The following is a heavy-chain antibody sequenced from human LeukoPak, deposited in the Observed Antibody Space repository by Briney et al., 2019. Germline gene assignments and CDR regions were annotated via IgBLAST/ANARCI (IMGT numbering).Heavy chain of an antibody. CDR2: IYYSGST. D-gene: IGHD1-26*01. CDR1: GGSISSYY. V-gene: IGHV4-59*08. J-gene: IGHJ4*02. Sequence: ASETLSLTCTVSGGSISSYYWSWIRQPPGKGLEWIGYIYYSGSTNYNPSLKSRVTISVDTSKNQFSLNLSSVTAADTAVYYCASVRSGSHYFDYWGQGTLVTVSS. CDR3: ASVRSGSHYFDY.